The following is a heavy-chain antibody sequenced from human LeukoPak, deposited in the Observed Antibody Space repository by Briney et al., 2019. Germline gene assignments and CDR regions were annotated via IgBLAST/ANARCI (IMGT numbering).Heavy chain of an antibody. V-gene: IGHV5-51*01. CDR3: ARPLDPMAVAYDY. CDR2: IYPGDSDT. D-gene: IGHD6-19*01. Sequence: RGESLKISCKVSGYRFTSYWIGWVRQMPGKGLEWMGIIYPGDSDTRYSPSFQGQVTISADKSTSTAYLQWSSLKASDTAMYYCARPLDPMAVAYDYWGQGTLVTVSS. CDR1: GYRFTSYW. J-gene: IGHJ4*02.